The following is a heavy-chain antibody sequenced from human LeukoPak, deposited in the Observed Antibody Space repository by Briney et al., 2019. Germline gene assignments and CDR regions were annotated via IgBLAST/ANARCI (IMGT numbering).Heavy chain of an antibody. CDR1: GFTVSSNY. D-gene: IGHD4-17*01. Sequence: PGGSLRLSRAASGFTVSSNYMSWVRQAPGKGLEWVSVIYSGGSTYYADSVKGRFTISRDNSKNTLYLQMNSLRAEDTAVYYCARADDYGDYEPSPSQSHFDYWGQGTLVTVSS. J-gene: IGHJ4*02. CDR3: ARADDYGDYEPSPSQSHFDY. CDR2: IYSGGST. V-gene: IGHV3-53*01.